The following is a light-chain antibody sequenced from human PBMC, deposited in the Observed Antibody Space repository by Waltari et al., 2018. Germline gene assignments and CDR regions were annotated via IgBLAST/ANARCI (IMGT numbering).Light chain of an antibody. J-gene: IGKJ2*01. CDR3: QQYNNWPLYT. V-gene: IGKV3-15*01. Sequence: EIVMTQSPATLSVFLGERATLSSNVSQSITSNLAWYQQKPVQAPRLLVYGASTRATGIPARFSGSGSGTEFTLTISSLQSEDFAVYYCQQYNNWPLYTFGQGTKLEIK. CDR1: QSITSN. CDR2: GAS.